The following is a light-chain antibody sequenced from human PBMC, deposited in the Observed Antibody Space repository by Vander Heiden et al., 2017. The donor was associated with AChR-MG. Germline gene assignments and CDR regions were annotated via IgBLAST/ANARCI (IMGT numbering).Light chain of an antibody. CDR2: GAS. CDR1: QRISSW. V-gene: IGKV1-5*01. J-gene: IGKJ1*01. Sequence: DIQLTQSPSTLSASVGDRVTITCRSSQRISSWLAWYQQKPGQAPKLLIYGASDLESGVPSRFSGSGSGTEFTLTISSLQPDDFAVYYCQQYDSNPMWTFGQGTKVEIK. CDR3: QQYDSNPMWT.